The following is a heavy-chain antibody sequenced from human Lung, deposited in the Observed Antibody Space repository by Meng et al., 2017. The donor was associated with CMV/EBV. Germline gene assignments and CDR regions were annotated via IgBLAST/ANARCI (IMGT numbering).Heavy chain of an antibody. D-gene: IGHD3-10*01. Sequence: TSYDINRERKENGQEQEWRGRKNKNRGKTGEEKKSKGRVSSNRNKAMRTAYMELSSLRSEDTAVYFCARTQSYYGSGTYNWFDPWGQGTLVTVSS. J-gene: IGHJ5*02. CDR2: KNKNRGKT. V-gene: IGHV1-8*01. CDR1: TSYD. CDR3: ARTQSYYGSGTYNWFDP.